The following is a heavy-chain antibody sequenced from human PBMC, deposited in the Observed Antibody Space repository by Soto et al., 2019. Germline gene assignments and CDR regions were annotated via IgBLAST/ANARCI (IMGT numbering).Heavy chain of an antibody. J-gene: IGHJ6*02. CDR1: GYTFTGYY. CDR2: INPNSGGT. V-gene: IGHV1-2*04. Sequence: ASVKVSCKASGYTFTGYYMHWVRQAPGQGLEWMGWINPNSGGTNYAQKFQGWVTMTRDTSISTAYMELSRLGSDDTAVYYCAREFWSGYYIRYYGMDVWGQGTTVTVSS. D-gene: IGHD3-3*01. CDR3: AREFWSGYYIRYYGMDV.